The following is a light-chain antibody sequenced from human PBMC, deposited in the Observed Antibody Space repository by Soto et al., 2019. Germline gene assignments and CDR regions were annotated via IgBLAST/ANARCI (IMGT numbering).Light chain of an antibody. Sequence: MYKSQSPSSLSASVGDRVTITCRASQSISSYLNWYQQKPGKARKLLIYAASSLQSGVPSRFSGSGSGTDFTLTISSLQPEDFATYYCQQSYSTPRAFGQGTKVDIK. CDR3: QQSYSTPRA. J-gene: IGKJ1*01. CDR2: AAS. V-gene: IGKV1-39*01. CDR1: QSISSY.